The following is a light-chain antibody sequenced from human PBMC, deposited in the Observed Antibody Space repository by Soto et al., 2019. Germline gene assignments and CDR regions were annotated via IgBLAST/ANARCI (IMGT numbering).Light chain of an antibody. J-gene: IGLJ2*01. CDR1: SSDVGGYNY. CDR2: DVS. V-gene: IGLV2-14*01. CDR3: TSYTSNSTPVV. Sequence: QSALTQPASVSGFPGQSITISCTGTSSDVGGYNYVSWYQQHPGKVPKLMIYDVSNRPSGVSNRFSGSKSGNTASPTISGLQAEDEAEYYCTSYTSNSTPVVFGGGTKLTVL.